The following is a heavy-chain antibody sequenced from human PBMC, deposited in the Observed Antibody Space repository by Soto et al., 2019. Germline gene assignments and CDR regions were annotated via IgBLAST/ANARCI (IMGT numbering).Heavy chain of an antibody. Sequence: SETLSLTCTVSGGSISRYFWSCIRQSPGKGLEWIGYIFYTGSTTYNPSLKSRVTISIDTSKNQFSLKLSSLTAADTAVYYCAHFSDLEWFDPWGQGTLVTVSS. CDR2: IFYTGST. J-gene: IGHJ5*02. V-gene: IGHV4-59*01. D-gene: IGHD2-21*01. CDR1: GGSISRYF. CDR3: AHFSDLEWFDP.